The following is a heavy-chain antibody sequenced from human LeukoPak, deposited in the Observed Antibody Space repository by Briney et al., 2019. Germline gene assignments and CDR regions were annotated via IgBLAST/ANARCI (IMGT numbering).Heavy chain of an antibody. J-gene: IGHJ6*02. Sequence: SEALSLTCTVSGGSISSYYWSWIRQPPGKGLEWIGYIYYSGSTNYNPSLKSRVTISVDTSKNQFPLKLSSVTAADTAVYYCARDTDYYDSSGYYYWYGMDVWGQGTTVTVSS. CDR3: ARDTDYYDSSGYYYWYGMDV. V-gene: IGHV4-59*01. CDR1: GGSISSYY. D-gene: IGHD3-22*01. CDR2: IYYSGST.